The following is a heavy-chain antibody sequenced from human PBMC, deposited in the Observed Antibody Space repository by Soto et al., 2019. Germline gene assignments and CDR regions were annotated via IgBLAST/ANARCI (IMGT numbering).Heavy chain of an antibody. D-gene: IGHD3-3*01. CDR1: GGSISSGDYY. J-gene: IGHJ6*02. CDR2: IYYSGST. Sequence: SSETLSLTCTVSGGSISSGDYYWSWIRQPPGKGLEWIGYIYYSGSTYYNPSLKSPVTISVDTSKNQFSLKLSTVTAADTAVYYCARDNILGILYGGMDVWGQGTTVTVSS. V-gene: IGHV4-30-4*01. CDR3: ARDNILGILYGGMDV.